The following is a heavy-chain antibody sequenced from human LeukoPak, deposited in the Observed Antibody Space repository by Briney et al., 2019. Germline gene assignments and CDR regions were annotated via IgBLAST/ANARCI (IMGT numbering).Heavy chain of an antibody. D-gene: IGHD3-3*01. J-gene: IGHJ5*02. CDR2: IYHSGSN. CDR3: AREGTASFRSARSFPFDP. V-gene: IGHV4-30-2*01. Sequence: SQTLSLTCTVSGGSISSGGYYWSWIRQPPGKGLEWIGYIYHSGSNYYNPSLKSRVTISVDRSKNQFSLKLSSVTAADTAVYYCAREGTASFRSARSFPFDPWGQGTLVTVSS. CDR1: GGSISSGGYY.